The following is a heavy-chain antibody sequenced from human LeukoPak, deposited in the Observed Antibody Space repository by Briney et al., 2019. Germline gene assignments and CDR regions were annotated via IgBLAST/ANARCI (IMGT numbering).Heavy chain of an antibody. D-gene: IGHD2-2*01. CDR2: INPNSGGT. J-gene: IGHJ4*02. Sequence: ASVKVPCKASGYTFTGYYMHWVRQARGQGLEWMGWINPNSGGTNYAQKFQGRVTMTRDTSISTAFLELSRLRSDDTAVYYCARGGSTIVVVPASNLPSDYWGQGTLVTVSS. CDR1: GYTFTGYY. CDR3: ARGGSTIVVVPASNLPSDY. V-gene: IGHV1-2*02.